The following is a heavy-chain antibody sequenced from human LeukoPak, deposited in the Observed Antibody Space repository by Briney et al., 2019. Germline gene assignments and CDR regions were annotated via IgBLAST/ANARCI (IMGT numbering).Heavy chain of an antibody. CDR1: GGTFSSYA. CDR2: IIPIFGTA. Sequence: SVKVSCEASGGTFSSYAISWVRQAPGQGLEWMGGIIPIFGTANYAQKFQGRVTITADESTSTAYMELSSLRSEDTAVYYCARGGYYYDSSGFHFDYWGQGTLVTVSS. J-gene: IGHJ4*02. V-gene: IGHV1-69*13. D-gene: IGHD3-22*01. CDR3: ARGGYYYDSSGFHFDY.